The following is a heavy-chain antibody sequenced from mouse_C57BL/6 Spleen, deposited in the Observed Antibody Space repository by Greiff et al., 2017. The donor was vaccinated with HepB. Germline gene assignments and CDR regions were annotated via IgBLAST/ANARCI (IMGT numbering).Heavy chain of an antibody. CDR3: ARDHGSSYPFAMDY. Sequence: VQLKESGGGLVKPGGSLKLSCAASGFTFSSYAMSWVRQTPEKRLEWVATISDGGSYTYYPDNVKGRFTISRDNAKNNLYLQMSHLKSEDTAMYYCARDHGSSYPFAMDYWGQGTAVTVSS. J-gene: IGHJ4*01. CDR2: ISDGGSYT. V-gene: IGHV5-4*01. D-gene: IGHD1-1*01. CDR1: GFTFSSYA.